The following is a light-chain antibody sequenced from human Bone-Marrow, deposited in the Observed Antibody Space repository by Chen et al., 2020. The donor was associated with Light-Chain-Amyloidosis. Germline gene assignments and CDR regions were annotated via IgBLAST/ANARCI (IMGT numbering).Light chain of an antibody. Sequence: SYELTHPPSVSVAPGQTASIPSSGDDLPTKYAYWYQQKPGQAPVLVIHRDTERPSGISERFSGSSSGTTATLTISGVQAEDEADYHCQSADSSGTYEVIFGGGTKLTVL. J-gene: IGLJ2*01. V-gene: IGLV3-25*03. CDR3: QSADSSGTYEVI. CDR1: DLPTKY. CDR2: RDT.